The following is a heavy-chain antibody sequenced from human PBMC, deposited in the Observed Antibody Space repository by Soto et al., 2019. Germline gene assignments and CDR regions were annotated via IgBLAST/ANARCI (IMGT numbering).Heavy chain of an antibody. Sequence: GGSLRLSCAASGFTFSSYSMNWVRQAPGKGLEWISSINSSSSYIYYADSVKGRFTISRDNAKNSLYLQMNCLRAEDTAVYYCARDGPYGDYVDDYWGQGTLVTVSS. CDR3: ARDGPYGDYVDDY. V-gene: IGHV3-21*01. CDR1: GFTFSSYS. CDR2: INSSSSYI. D-gene: IGHD4-17*01. J-gene: IGHJ4*02.